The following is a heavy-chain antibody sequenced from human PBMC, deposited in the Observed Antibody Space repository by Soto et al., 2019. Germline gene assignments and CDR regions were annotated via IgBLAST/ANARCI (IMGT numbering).Heavy chain of an antibody. V-gene: IGHV4-31*03. CDR3: ARSYGGSGWYDS. CDR2: IYYSGST. Sequence: SETLSLTCTVSGGSISSGGYYWSWIRLHPGKGLEWIGYIYYSGSTYYNPSLKSRVTISVDTSKNQFSLKLSSVTAADTAVYYCARSYGGSGWYDSWGQGTLVTVSS. D-gene: IGHD6-19*01. J-gene: IGHJ5*01. CDR1: GGSISSGGYY.